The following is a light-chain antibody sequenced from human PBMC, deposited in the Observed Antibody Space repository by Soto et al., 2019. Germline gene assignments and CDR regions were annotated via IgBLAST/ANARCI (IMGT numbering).Light chain of an antibody. CDR2: WAS. CDR1: QSVLYNSDNKNY. CDR3: QQYYTTLT. V-gene: IGKV4-1*01. J-gene: IGKJ4*01. Sequence: DIVMTQSPDSLAVSLGERATINCKSSQSVLYNSDNKNYLAWYQQKPGQPPKLLIYWASTRDSGVPDRFSGSGSGADFTLTISSRQAEDVAVYYGQQYYTTLTFGGGTKVEIK.